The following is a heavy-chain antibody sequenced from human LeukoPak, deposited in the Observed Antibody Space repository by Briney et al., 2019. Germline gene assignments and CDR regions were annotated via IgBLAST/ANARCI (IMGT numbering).Heavy chain of an antibody. CDR2: INPNIGGT. CDR3: AVPGVMGEGLPITALDC. D-gene: IGHD3-16*01. J-gene: IGHJ4*02. Sequence: ASVKVSCKASGYTFTGYYMHWVRQAPGQRLEWMGWINPNIGGTNYAQKFQGRVTMTRDTSISTAYMELSRLRSDDTAVYYCAVPGVMGEGLPITALDCWGQGTLVTVSS. CDR1: GYTFTGYY. V-gene: IGHV1-2*02.